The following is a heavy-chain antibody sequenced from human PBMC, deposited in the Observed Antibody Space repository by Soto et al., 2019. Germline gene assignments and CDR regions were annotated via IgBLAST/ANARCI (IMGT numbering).Heavy chain of an antibody. CDR2: ISAYNGNT. Sequence: ASVQVSCKASGYTFTSYGISWVRQAPGQGLEWMGWISAYNGNTKYAQKLQGRVTMTTDTSTSTAYMELRSLRSDAKAVYYCARDQLTYNWFDPWGQGTLVTVSS. CDR3: ARDQLTYNWFDP. J-gene: IGHJ5*02. V-gene: IGHV1-18*04. CDR1: GYTFTSYG. D-gene: IGHD2-2*01.